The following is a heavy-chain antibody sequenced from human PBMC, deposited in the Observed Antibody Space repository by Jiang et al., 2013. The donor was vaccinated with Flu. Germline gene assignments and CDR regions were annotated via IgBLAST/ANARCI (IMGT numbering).Heavy chain of an antibody. CDR2: IIPIFGTP. D-gene: IGHD3-10*01. CDR1: GGTFSTHA. CDR3: ARETIRPYYGSGIPHYGMDV. J-gene: IGHJ6*02. V-gene: IGHV1-69*01. Sequence: GAEVKKPGSSVKVSCKASGGTFSTHAISWVRQAPGQGLEWLGGIIPIFGTPNHAQKFQGRVRISADESTTTAYMELSRLRSDDTAVYYCARETIRPYYGSGIPHYGMDVWGQGTTVTVSS.